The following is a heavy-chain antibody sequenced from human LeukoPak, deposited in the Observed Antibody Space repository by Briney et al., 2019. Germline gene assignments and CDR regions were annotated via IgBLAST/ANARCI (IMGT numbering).Heavy chain of an antibody. CDR2: INPNSGDT. V-gene: IGHV1-2*06. CDR1: GYTFTGYH. J-gene: IGHJ4*02. Sequence: ASVKVSCKASGYTFTGYHMHWVRQAPGQGLEWMGRINPNSGDTNYAQKFQGRVTMTRDTFISTAYMELSRLRSDDTAVYYCARDYCSSTSCLFDYWGQGTLVTVSS. CDR3: ARDYCSSTSCLFDY. D-gene: IGHD2-2*01.